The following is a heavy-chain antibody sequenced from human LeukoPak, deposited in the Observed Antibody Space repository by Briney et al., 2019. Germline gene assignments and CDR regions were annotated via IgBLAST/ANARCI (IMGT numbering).Heavy chain of an antibody. Sequence: ASVKVSCKASGYTFTDYYLLWVRQAPGQGLEWMGWIKTNSGATDYAQNFEARVTMTRDTSSGTAYLDLSSLTSDDTAVYYCARGRRILGGPENAGDFFDYWGQGTLVIVYS. J-gene: IGHJ4*01. V-gene: IGHV1-2*02. CDR1: GYTFTDYY. CDR2: IKTNSGAT. CDR3: ARGRRILGGPENAGDFFDY. D-gene: IGHD3-16*01.